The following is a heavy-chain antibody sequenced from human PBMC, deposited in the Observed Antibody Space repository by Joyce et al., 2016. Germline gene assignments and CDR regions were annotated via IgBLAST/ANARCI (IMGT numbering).Heavy chain of an antibody. CDR1: GGTFSSYV. V-gene: IGHV1-69*01. J-gene: IGHJ3*02. D-gene: IGHD6-19*01. Sequence: QVQLVQSGAEVRKPGSSVKVSCKISGGTFSSYVISWVRQAPGQGLVWMGGIIPILGRANNAQKVQGRVTMTADETTSTAYMEVISLRSEDTAVYYCARDRGIAVRAFDIWGQGTMVIVSS. CDR2: IIPILGRA. CDR3: ARDRGIAVRAFDI.